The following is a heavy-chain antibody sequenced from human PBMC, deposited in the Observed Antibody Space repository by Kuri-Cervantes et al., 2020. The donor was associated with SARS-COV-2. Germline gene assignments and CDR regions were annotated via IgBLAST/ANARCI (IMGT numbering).Heavy chain of an antibody. V-gene: IGHV4-34*01. CDR2: INHSGTT. J-gene: IGHJ6*02. D-gene: IGHD3-16*01. CDR1: GGSFSGYY. CDR3: ARGRWGTGWTLGNYYYGLDV. Sequence: SETLSLTCAVYGGSFSGYYWSWIRQPPGKGLEWIGEINHSGTTKYNPSLKSRVTISVDTSKNQFSLKLNSLTAADTAVYYCARGRWGTGWTLGNYYYGLDVWGQGTTVTVSS.